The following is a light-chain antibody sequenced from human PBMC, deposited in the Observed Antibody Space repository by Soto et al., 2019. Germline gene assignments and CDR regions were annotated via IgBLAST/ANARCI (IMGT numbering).Light chain of an antibody. CDR3: QQSYSTAIT. CDR1: QSISSY. Sequence: DLQMTQSPSSLSASVGDRVTITCLASQSISSYLNWYQQKPGKAPKLLIYAASSLQSGVPSRFSGSGSGTDFTLTISSLQPEDFATYYCQQSYSTAITFGQGTRLEI. J-gene: IGKJ5*01. CDR2: AAS. V-gene: IGKV1-39*01.